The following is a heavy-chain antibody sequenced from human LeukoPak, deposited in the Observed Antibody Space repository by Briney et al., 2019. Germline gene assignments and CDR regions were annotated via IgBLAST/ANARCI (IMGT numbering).Heavy chain of an antibody. D-gene: IGHD3-9*01. J-gene: IGHJ5*02. V-gene: IGHV1-8*02. Sequence: ASVKVSCKASGGTFSSYAINWVRQATGQGLEWMGWMNSNSGNTGYAQKFQGRVTMTRNTSISTAYMELSSLRSEDTAVYYCARDTTKLRYFDWLPRVSWFDPWGQGTLVTVSS. CDR1: GGTFSSYA. CDR3: ARDTTKLRYFDWLPRVSWFDP. CDR2: MNSNSGNT.